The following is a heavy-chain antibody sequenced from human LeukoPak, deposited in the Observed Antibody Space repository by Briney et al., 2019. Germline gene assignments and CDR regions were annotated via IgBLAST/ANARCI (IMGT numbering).Heavy chain of an antibody. CDR1: GGSISSYY. D-gene: IGHD2-15*01. Sequence: KPSETLSLTCTVSGGSISSYYWSWIRQHAGKGLEWIGRIYTSGSTNYNPSLKSRVTMSVDTSKNQFSLRLSSVTAADTAVYYCARDVVVVAATSGPYYYYYMDVWGKGTTVTVSS. J-gene: IGHJ6*03. V-gene: IGHV4-4*07. CDR2: IYTSGST. CDR3: ARDVVVVAATSGPYYYYYMDV.